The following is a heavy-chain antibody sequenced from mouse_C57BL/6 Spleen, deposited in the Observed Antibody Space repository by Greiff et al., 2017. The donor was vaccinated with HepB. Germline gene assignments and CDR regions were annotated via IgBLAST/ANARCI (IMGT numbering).Heavy chain of an antibody. CDR3: ARDPDY. CDR1: GYSITSGYY. CDR2: ISYDGSN. Sequence: DVHLVESGPGLVKPSQSLSLTCSVTGYSITSGYYWNWIRQFPGNKLEWMGYISYDGSNNYNPSLKNRISITRDTSKNQFFLKLNSVTTEDTATYYCARDPDYWGQGTTLTVSS. V-gene: IGHV3-6*01. J-gene: IGHJ2*01.